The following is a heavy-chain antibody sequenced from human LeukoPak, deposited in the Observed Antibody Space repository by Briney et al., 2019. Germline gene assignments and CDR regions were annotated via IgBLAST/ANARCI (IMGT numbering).Heavy chain of an antibody. J-gene: IGHJ5*02. V-gene: IGHV4-59*08. CDR3: ARVNTQGVPSP. D-gene: IGHD3-16*01. CDR1: GGSISAWY. CDR2: IYYSGNT. Sequence: PSETLSLTCTVSGGSISAWYWSWIRQPPGKGLEWIGYIYYSGNTNHNPSLKSRVTISIDTSKNQFSLKLSSVTAADTAVYYCARVNTQGVPSPWGQGILVTVSS.